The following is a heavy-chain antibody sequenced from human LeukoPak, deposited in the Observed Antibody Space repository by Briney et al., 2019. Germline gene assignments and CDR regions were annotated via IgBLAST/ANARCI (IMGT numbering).Heavy chain of an antibody. CDR3: AKEELPYCGGDCYSSGYFDL. Sequence: PGRSLRLSCAASGFTFSSYGMHWVRQAPGKGLEWVAVIAYDGSDKYYADSVKGRFTISRDNSKNTLYLQMNSLRADDTAVYFCAKEELPYCGGDCYSSGYFDLWGRGTLVTVSS. CDR2: IAYDGSDK. J-gene: IGHJ2*01. D-gene: IGHD2-21*02. CDR1: GFTFSSYG. V-gene: IGHV3-30*18.